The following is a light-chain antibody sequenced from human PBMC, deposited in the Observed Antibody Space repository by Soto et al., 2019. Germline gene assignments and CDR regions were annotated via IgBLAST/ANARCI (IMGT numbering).Light chain of an antibody. V-gene: IGLV2-14*01. CDR3: SSFTSRFTFV. Sequence: QSALTQPASVSGSPGQSIAISCTGTRSDVGAYNYVSWYQQQPGKAPKLMISEVTNRPSGVSDRFSGSKSGNTASLTISGLKAEDEADYYCSSFTSRFTFVFGTGTKLTVL. CDR2: EVT. J-gene: IGLJ1*01. CDR1: RSDVGAYNY.